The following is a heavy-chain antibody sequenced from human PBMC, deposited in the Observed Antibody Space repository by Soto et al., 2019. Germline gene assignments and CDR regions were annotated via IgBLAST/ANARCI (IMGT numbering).Heavy chain of an antibody. CDR2: FYHNGNT. CDR3: ARVAVPGTWWFDL. Sequence: SETLSLTCTVSGASISSGNYYWSWIRRLPGRGLEWIGYFYHNGNTYYNPSLKSRATISVGTSNNQLSLRLRSVTAADTAVYYCARVAVPGTWWFDLWGQGTLVTVSS. J-gene: IGHJ5*02. D-gene: IGHD6-19*01. V-gene: IGHV4-31*03. CDR1: GASISSGNYY.